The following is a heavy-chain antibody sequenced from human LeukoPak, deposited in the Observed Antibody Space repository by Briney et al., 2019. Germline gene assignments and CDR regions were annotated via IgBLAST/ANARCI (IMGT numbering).Heavy chain of an antibody. CDR2: ISGSGGST. V-gene: IGHV3-23*01. J-gene: IGHJ6*03. CDR1: GFTFSSYG. D-gene: IGHD5-24*01. CDR3: AKGGRRDGYNFFPSYYYYYMDV. Sequence: PGGSLRLSCAASGFTFSSYGMSWVRQAPGKGLEWVSAISGSGGSTYYADSVKGRFTISRDNSKNTLYLQMNSLRAEDTAVYYCAKGGRRDGYNFFPSYYYYYMDVWGKGTTVTISS.